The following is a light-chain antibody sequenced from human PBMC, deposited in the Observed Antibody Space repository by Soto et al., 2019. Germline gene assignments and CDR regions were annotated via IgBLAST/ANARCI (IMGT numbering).Light chain of an antibody. J-gene: IGKJ1*01. CDR1: QSVSSN. V-gene: IGKV3-11*01. CDR2: GAS. CDR3: HQRQSWPRT. Sequence: EIVLTQSPGTLSLSPVERATLSCRASQSVSSNLAWYQQKPGQAPRLLIYGASSRATGIPARFSASGSGTDFTLTISDVQPEDFALYYCHQRQSWPRTFGQGTKVDIK.